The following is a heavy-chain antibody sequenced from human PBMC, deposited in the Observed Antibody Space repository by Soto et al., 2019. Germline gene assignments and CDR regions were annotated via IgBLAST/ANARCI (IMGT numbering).Heavy chain of an antibody. D-gene: IGHD3-10*01. Sequence: PSETLSLTCTVSGDSVTSDSHYWGWIRQPPGKGLESIANIYYDGNTYYNPSLKGRVTISLDTSKNTLYLQMNGLRLDDTAVYYCVTAVRTRLDNWGPGTLVTVSS. CDR2: IYYDGNT. CDR1: GDSVTSDSHY. V-gene: IGHV4-39*01. CDR3: VTAVRTRLDN. J-gene: IGHJ4*02.